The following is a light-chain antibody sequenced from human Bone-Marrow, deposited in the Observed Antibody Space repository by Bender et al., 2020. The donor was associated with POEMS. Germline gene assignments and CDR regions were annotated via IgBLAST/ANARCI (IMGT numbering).Light chain of an antibody. CDR3: CASAGSSTLV. V-gene: IGLV2-23*01. CDR2: EDT. Sequence: QSALTQPASVSGSPGQSITISCTGSSSDVGSYNLVSWYQRLPGKAPKLMIYEDTKRPSGVSYRFSVSKSGSTASLTISGLQAEDEADYYCCASAGSSTLVFGGGTKVTVL. J-gene: IGLJ3*02. CDR1: SSDVGSYNL.